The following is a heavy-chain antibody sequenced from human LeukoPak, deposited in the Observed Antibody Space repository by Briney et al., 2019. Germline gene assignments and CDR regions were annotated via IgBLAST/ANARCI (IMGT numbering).Heavy chain of an antibody. V-gene: IGHV3-48*01. J-gene: IGHJ4*02. D-gene: IGHD1-26*01. CDR1: GFSFSSYG. CDR3: ARVSAMGDFDC. CDR2: ISTSSSTI. Sequence: PGGSLRLSCAASGFSFSSYGMNWVRQAPGKGLEWVSYISTSSSTIYYADSARGRFTISRDNAKNSLYLQMNSLRVEDTADYFCARVSAMGDFDCWGQGTLVTVSS.